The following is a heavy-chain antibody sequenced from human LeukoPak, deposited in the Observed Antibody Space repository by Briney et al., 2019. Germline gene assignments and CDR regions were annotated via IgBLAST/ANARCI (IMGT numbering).Heavy chain of an antibody. J-gene: IGHJ6*02. D-gene: IGHD1-26*01. CDR1: GESFSGYD. CDR3: ASLGVGATYYYGMDV. CDR2: INHSGST. V-gene: IGHV4-34*01. Sequence: TPSDSLSLTCAVYGESFSGYDKSWIREPPGKGLEWIGEINHSGSTNYNPSLKSRVTISVDTSKNQFSLKLSSVTAADTAVYYCASLGVGATYYYGMDVWGQGTTVTVSS.